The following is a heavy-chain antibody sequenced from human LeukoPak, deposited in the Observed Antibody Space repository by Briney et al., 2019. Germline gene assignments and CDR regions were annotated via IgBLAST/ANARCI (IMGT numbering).Heavy chain of an antibody. Sequence: SVKVSCKASGGTFSSYAISWVRQAPGQGLEWMGRIIHIFGTANYAQKFQGRVTITTDESTGTAYMELSSLRSEDTAVYYCAREYYYDSSGYHDAFDIWGQGTMVTVSS. CDR1: GGTFSSYA. CDR2: IIHIFGTA. D-gene: IGHD3-22*01. CDR3: AREYYYDSSGYHDAFDI. V-gene: IGHV1-69*05. J-gene: IGHJ3*02.